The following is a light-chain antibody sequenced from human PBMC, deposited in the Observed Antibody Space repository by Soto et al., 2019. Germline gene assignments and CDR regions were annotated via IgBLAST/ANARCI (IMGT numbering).Light chain of an antibody. CDR1: QSVRRTS. J-gene: IGKJ4*01. V-gene: IGKV3-20*01. Sequence: EIVLTQYPVNLSLSPGEXAXXSCKASQSVRRTSSPWPPKKPGQPPRTLIYGAYSSATGIQDRSSASGPPTDLTLPIRSLEPEDFEVYYCQQYGSSPLPFGGGTKVDIK. CDR3: QQYGSSPLP. CDR2: GAY.